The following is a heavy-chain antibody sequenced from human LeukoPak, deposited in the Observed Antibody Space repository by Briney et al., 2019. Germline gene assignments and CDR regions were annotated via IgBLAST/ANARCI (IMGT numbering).Heavy chain of an antibody. D-gene: IGHD4-17*01. CDR1: GFILRSHA. Sequence: PGGSLRLSCSASGFILRSHAMHWVRQAPGKGLEYVSRNRDNGGSTYYADSVKGRFTISRDNSKNTLYLQMNSLRAEDTAVYYCARSDYGDGMAFDIWGQGTMVTVSS. J-gene: IGHJ3*02. CDR3: ARSDYGDGMAFDI. CDR2: NRDNGGST. V-gene: IGHV3-64*04.